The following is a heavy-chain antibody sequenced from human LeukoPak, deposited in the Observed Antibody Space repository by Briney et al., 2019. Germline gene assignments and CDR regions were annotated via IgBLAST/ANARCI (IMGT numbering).Heavy chain of an antibody. J-gene: IGHJ4*02. CDR2: ISSSSSTI. CDR3: ARGRPSYSLDY. CDR1: GFTFSSYS. D-gene: IGHD4-11*01. Sequence: GGSLRLSCAAPGFTFSSYSMNWVRQAPGKGLEWVSYISSSSSTIYYADSVKGRFTISRDNAKNSLYLQMNSLRAENTAGYYCARGRPSYSLDYWGQGTLVTVSS. V-gene: IGHV3-48*01.